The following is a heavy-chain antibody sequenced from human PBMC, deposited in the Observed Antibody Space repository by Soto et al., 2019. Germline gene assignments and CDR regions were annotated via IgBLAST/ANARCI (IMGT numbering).Heavy chain of an antibody. J-gene: IGHJ6*02. V-gene: IGHV1-18*01. CDR1: GYIFTSYG. D-gene: IGHD3-16*01. CDR2: INGYNGNT. Sequence: QVQLVQSGAEVKKPGASVKVSCKASGYIFTSYGVSWVRQAPGQGLEWLGWINGYNGNTNYGQNFQGRVTMTTDTSTSTAYMELMSLRSDDTAVYYCARMGDVPYYYYGMDVWGQGTTVIVSS. CDR3: ARMGDVPYYYYGMDV.